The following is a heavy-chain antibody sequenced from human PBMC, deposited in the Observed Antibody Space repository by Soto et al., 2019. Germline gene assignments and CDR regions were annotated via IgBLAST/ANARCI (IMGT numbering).Heavy chain of an antibody. CDR1: GYTLTELS. Sequence: ASVKVSCKVSGYTLTELSMHWVRHAPGKGLEWMGGFDPEDGETIYAQKFQGRVTMTEDTSTDTAYMELSSLRSEDSAVYYCAADSLKYGSGTLIPTVYYYYGMYVWGQGTTVTVAS. J-gene: IGHJ6*02. V-gene: IGHV1-24*01. CDR3: AADSLKYGSGTLIPTVYYYYGMYV. D-gene: IGHD3-10*01. CDR2: FDPEDGET.